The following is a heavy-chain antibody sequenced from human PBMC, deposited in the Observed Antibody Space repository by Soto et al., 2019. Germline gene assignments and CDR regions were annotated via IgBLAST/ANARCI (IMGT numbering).Heavy chain of an antibody. J-gene: IGHJ4*02. V-gene: IGHV1-18*01. CDR3: AREGALVIPAARRPFDY. Sequence: ASVKVSCKASGYTFTSYGISWVRQAPGQGLEWMGWISAYNGNTNYAQKLQGRVTMTTDTSTSTAYMELRSLRSDDTAVYYCAREGALVIPAARRPFDYRGQGTLVTVSS. CDR2: ISAYNGNT. D-gene: IGHD2-2*01. CDR1: GYTFTSYG.